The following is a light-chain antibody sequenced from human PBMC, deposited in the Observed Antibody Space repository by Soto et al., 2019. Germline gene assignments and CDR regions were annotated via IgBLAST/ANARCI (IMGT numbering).Light chain of an antibody. CDR2: GSS. V-gene: IGKV3-20*01. J-gene: IGKJ2*01. CDR1: QSVSGNY. CDR3: QQYGSSPPYT. Sequence: EIVLTQFPGTMSLSPGERATLSCRASQSVSGNYLAWYQQKPRQSPRRLIYGSSDRATGIPDRFSGSGSGPDFTLTITRVEPDDFAVYYCQQYGSSPPYTFGQGTKLESK.